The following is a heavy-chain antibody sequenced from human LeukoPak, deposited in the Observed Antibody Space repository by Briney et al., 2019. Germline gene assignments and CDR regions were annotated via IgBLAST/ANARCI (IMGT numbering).Heavy chain of an antibody. D-gene: IGHD3-10*01. J-gene: IGHJ4*02. V-gene: IGHV4-34*01. Sequence: SETLSLTCAVYGGSFSGYYWSWIRQPPGKGLEWIGEINHSGSTDYNPSLKSRVTISVDTSKNQFSLKLSSVTAADTAVYYCARGFSYYYGSGSYYNVGFDYWGQGTLVTVSS. CDR1: GGSFSGYY. CDR3: ARGFSYYYGSGSYYNVGFDY. CDR2: INHSGST.